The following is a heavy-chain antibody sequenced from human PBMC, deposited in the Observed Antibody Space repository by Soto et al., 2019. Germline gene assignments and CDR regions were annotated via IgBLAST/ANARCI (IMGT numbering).Heavy chain of an antibody. CDR3: ARRVYHSYYAIDV. V-gene: IGHV3-30*09. J-gene: IGHJ6*02. CDR1: GFTYSDFA. D-gene: IGHD3-22*01. Sequence: QVQLVESGGGVVQPGRSLRLSCAASGFTYSDFALHWVRQAPGKGLEWVAFISYDGSDKYYTDSVKGRFAISRDNSKDTLYLQMNSLRPEDTAVYCCARRVYHSYYAIDVWGQGTTVTVSS. CDR2: ISYDGSDK.